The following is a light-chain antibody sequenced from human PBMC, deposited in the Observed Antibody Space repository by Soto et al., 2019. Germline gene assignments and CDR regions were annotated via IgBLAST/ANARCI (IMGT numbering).Light chain of an antibody. Sequence: IVLTQSPATLSLSPGERATLSCGASQSVSSSYLVWYQQKPGQAPRLLIYGASTRATGIPARFSGSGSGTEFTLTISSLQSEDFAVYYCQQYNNWPGFGQGTKVDIK. V-gene: IGKV3-15*01. CDR2: GAS. J-gene: IGKJ1*01. CDR3: QQYNNWPG. CDR1: QSVSSSY.